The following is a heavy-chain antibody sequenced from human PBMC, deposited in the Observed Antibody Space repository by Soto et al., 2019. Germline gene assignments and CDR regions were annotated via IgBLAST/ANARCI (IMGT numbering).Heavy chain of an antibody. D-gene: IGHD2-2*01. V-gene: IGHV1-24*01. CDR1: GYTLTELS. Sequence: ASVKVSCKVSGYTLTELSMHWVRQAPGKGLEWMGGFDPEDGETIYAQKFQGRVTMTEDTSTDTAYMELSSLRSEDTAVYYCATGIVVVPAAIEAHYYYYYGMDVWGQGTTVTVSS. CDR2: FDPEDGET. J-gene: IGHJ6*02. CDR3: ATGIVVVPAAIEAHYYYYYGMDV.